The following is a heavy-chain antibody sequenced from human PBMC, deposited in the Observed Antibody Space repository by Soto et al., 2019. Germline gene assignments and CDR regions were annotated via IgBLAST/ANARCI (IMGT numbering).Heavy chain of an antibody. D-gene: IGHD3-10*01. CDR2: INPNSGGT. V-gene: IGHV1-2*04. CDR3: AREGGYYGSGSYYNRGYFDY. Sequence: QVQLVQSGAEVKKPGASVKVSCKASGYTFTGYYMHWVRQAPGQGLEWMGWINPNSGGTNYAQQFQGWVTMTRDTSISTAYMELGRLRSADTAVYYCAREGGYYGSGSYYNRGYFDYWGHGTLVTVSS. J-gene: IGHJ4*01. CDR1: GYTFTGYY.